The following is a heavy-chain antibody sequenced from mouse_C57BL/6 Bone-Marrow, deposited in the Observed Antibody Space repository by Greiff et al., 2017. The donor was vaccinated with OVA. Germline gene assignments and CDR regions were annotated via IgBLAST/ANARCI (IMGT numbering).Heavy chain of an antibody. Sequence: EVQVVESGGGLVQSGRSLRLSCATSGFTFSDFYMEWVRQAPGKGLEWIAASRNKANDYTTEYSASVKGRFIVSRDTSQSILYLQMNALRAEDTAIYYCARDPPLLSGARDYWGQGTSVTVSS. CDR2: SRNKANDYTT. D-gene: IGHD1-1*01. CDR1: GFTFSDFY. J-gene: IGHJ4*01. V-gene: IGHV7-1*01. CDR3: ARDPPLLSGARDY.